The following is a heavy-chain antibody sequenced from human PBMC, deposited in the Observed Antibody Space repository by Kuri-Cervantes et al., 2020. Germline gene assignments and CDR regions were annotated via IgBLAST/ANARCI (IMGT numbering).Heavy chain of an antibody. CDR2: IYSGGST. CDR1: EFTVSTNY. Sequence: GGSLRLSCAASEFTVSTNYMSWVRQAPGKGLEWVSFIYSGGSTYYADSVKGRFTISRDNSKNTLYLQMNSLRAEDTAVYYCARDTSCRGYICYPRFDPWGQGTLVTVSS. CDR3: ARDTSCRGYICYPRFDP. J-gene: IGHJ5*02. D-gene: IGHD2-15*01. V-gene: IGHV3-53*01.